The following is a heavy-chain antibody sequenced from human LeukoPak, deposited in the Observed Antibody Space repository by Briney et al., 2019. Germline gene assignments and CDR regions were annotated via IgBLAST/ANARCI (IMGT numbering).Heavy chain of an antibody. D-gene: IGHD2-21*02. CDR1: GYTFTSYG. CDR3: ARVLYCGGDCYTFDP. J-gene: IGHJ5*02. V-gene: IGHV1-18*01. Sequence: GASVKVSCKASGYTFTSYGISWVRQAPGQGLEWMGWISAYNGNTNYAQKLQGRVTMTTDTSTSTAYMELRSLRSDDTAVYYCARVLYCGGDCYTFDPWGQGTLVTVSS. CDR2: ISAYNGNT.